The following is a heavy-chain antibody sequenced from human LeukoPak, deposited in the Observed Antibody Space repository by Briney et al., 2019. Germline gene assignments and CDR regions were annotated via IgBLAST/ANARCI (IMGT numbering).Heavy chain of an antibody. CDR1: GFTFSSYA. V-gene: IGHV3-23*01. Sequence: QAGGSLRLSCAASGFTFSSYAMSWVRQAPGKGLEWVSAISGSGGSTYYADSVKGRFTISRDNSKNTLYLQMNSLRAEDTAVYYCARGARGYYDSSGYYLDYWGQGTLVTVSS. CDR3: ARGARGYYDSSGYYLDY. CDR2: ISGSGGST. J-gene: IGHJ4*02. D-gene: IGHD3-22*01.